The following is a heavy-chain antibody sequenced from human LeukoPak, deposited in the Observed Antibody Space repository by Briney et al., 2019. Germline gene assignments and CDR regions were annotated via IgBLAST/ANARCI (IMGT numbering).Heavy chain of an antibody. CDR2: ISGSGGST. CDR3: AKMDSSGWYLY. D-gene: IGHD6-19*01. Sequence: GGSLRPSCAASGSTFSSYAMSWVRQAPGKGLERVSAISGSGGSTYYADSVKGRFTISRDNSKNTLYLQMNSLRAEDTAVYYCAKMDSSGWYLYWGQGTLVTVSS. V-gene: IGHV3-23*01. J-gene: IGHJ4*02. CDR1: GSTFSSYA.